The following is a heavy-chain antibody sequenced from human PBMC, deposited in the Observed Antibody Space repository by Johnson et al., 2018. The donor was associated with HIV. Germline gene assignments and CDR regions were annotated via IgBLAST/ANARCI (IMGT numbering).Heavy chain of an antibody. V-gene: IGHV3-30*02. CDR2: IRYDGSNK. J-gene: IGHJ3*02. D-gene: IGHD6-13*01. CDR1: GFTFSSYG. CDR3: AREYSSSWYSWSAFDM. Sequence: QMQLVESGGGVVQPGGSLRLSCAASGFTFSSYGMHWVRQAPGKGLEWVAFIRYDGSNKYYADSVKGRFTISRDNSKNTLYLQMGSLRAEDMAVYYCAREYSSSWYSWSAFDMWGQATMVTVSS.